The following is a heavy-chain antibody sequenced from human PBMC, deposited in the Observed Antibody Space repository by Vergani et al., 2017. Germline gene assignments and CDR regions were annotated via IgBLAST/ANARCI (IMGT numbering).Heavy chain of an antibody. CDR1: GFGFKNFA. CDR2: ISKDGTHE. J-gene: IGHJ4*02. V-gene: IGHV3-30*03. Sequence: QVSLVESGGGVVQPGRSLTLPCSASGFGFKNFAMHWVRQAPGKGLEWVATISKDGTHEDDEPSVRGRFSISRDNFKNTMYLQMDRLTTDDTAVYFCARYWTYIFVSIGDYSHVLYYWGQGILVTVSS. D-gene: IGHD3-22*01. CDR3: ARYWTYIFVSIGDYSHVLYY.